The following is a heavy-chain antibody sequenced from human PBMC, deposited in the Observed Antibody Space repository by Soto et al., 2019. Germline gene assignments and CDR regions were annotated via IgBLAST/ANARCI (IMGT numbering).Heavy chain of an antibody. CDR2: INAGNGDT. CDR3: ARAISGYVT. CDR1: GISYTTYA. J-gene: IGHJ4*02. V-gene: IGHV1-3*01. D-gene: IGHD5-12*01. Sequence: VQLVQSGAEVKKPGASVRISCTASGISYTTYAIPWVRQAPGQGLEWMGWINAGNGDTRYSQRFQGRVTLTTDTSATTTEMDLSSLRAEDTAIYYGARAISGYVTWGQGTLVTVSS.